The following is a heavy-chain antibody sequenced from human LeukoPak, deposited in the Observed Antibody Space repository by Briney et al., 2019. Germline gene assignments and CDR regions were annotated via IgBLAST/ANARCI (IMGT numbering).Heavy chain of an antibody. CDR2: ISGSGGST. Sequence: QTGGSLRLSCAASGFTFSSYAMSWVRQAPGKGLEWVSAISGSGGSTYYADCVKGRSTISRDNSKNTLYLQMNSLRAEDTAVYYCAKVDSWDYDYWGQGTLVTVSS. CDR1: GFTFSSYA. V-gene: IGHV3-23*01. J-gene: IGHJ4*02. D-gene: IGHD1-7*01. CDR3: AKVDSWDYDY.